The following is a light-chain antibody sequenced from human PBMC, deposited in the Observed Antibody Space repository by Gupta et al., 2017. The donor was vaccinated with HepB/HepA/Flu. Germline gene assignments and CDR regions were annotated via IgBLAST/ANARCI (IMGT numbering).Light chain of an antibody. Sequence: QSALTQPRPVSGSPGQSVTISCTGTSSDVGGYKYVSWYQHHPGKAPKVMIYDVTKRPSGVPDRFSGSKSGNTASLTISGLQAEDEADYYCCSYGGSFSVVFGGGTKVTVL. V-gene: IGLV2-11*01. CDR1: SSDVGGYKY. CDR2: DVT. J-gene: IGLJ2*01. CDR3: CSYGGSFSVV.